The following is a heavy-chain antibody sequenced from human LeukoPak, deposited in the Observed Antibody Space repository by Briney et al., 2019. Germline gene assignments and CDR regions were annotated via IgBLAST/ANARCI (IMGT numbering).Heavy chain of an antibody. CDR2: IIPILGIA. Sequence: SVKVSCKASGGTFSSYTISWVRQAPGQGLEWMGRIIPILGIANYAQKFQGKVTITADKSTSTAYMELSSLRSEDTAVYYCARDQNWNFLHYYYYGMDVWGQGTTVTVSS. CDR3: ARDQNWNFLHYYYYGMDV. D-gene: IGHD1-7*01. J-gene: IGHJ6*02. CDR1: GGTFSSYT. V-gene: IGHV1-69*04.